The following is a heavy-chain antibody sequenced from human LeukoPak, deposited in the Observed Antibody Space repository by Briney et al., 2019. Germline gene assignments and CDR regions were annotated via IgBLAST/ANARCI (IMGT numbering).Heavy chain of an antibody. V-gene: IGHV3-48*03. Sequence: GGSLRLSCAASGFTFRSCEMKWVRQAPGKGREWASYISSSGNSIYYADSVKGRFAISRDNAKNSLYLQMNSLRAEDTAVYYCARDYDLDYWGQGTLVTVSS. D-gene: IGHD3-3*01. CDR2: ISSSGNSI. CDR1: GFTFRSCE. J-gene: IGHJ4*02. CDR3: ARDYDLDY.